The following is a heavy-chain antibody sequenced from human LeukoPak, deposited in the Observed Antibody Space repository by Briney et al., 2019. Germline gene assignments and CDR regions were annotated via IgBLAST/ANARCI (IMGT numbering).Heavy chain of an antibody. V-gene: IGHV1-46*01. D-gene: IGHD3-16*02. CDR3: ARDSRMITFGGVIVFDY. Sequence: GASVKVSCKASGYTFTSYYMHWVRQAPGQGLEWMGIINPSGGSTSYAQKFQGRVTMTRDTSTSTVYMELSSLRSEDTAVYYCARDSRMITFGGVIVFDYWAREPWSPSPQ. CDR2: INPSGGST. J-gene: IGHJ4*02. CDR1: GYTFTSYY.